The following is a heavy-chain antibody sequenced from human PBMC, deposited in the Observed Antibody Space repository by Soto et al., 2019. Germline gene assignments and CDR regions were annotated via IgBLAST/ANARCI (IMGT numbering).Heavy chain of an antibody. CDR2: ISSSSSFI. CDR3: ARGPPGDCGGGCHPYY. J-gene: IGHJ4*02. D-gene: IGHD2-21*02. V-gene: IGHV3-48*02. CDR1: GFTFSSYS. Sequence: EVQLVESGGGLVQPGGSLRLSCAASGFTFSSYSMNWVRQAPGKGLEWVSYISSSSSFIYYADSVKGRITISRDNAKNSMDLQMNGLGDEDTAGYYCARGPPGDCGGGCHPYYWGQGNLVTVSS.